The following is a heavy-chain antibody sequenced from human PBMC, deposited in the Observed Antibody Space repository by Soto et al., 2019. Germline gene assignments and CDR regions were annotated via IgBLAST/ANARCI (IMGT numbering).Heavy chain of an antibody. Sequence: GRSMRLSCAVSALTPSSYGMHWVRQAQGKGLEWVAFIWHDGGNKFYAESVKGRFTISRDNSKNTLYLQMTSLSAEDTAMYYCARDGDVNTGFGKDYWGQGTLVTVSS. J-gene: IGHJ4*02. CDR2: IWHDGGNK. V-gene: IGHV3-33*01. D-gene: IGHD3-16*01. CDR1: ALTPSSYG. CDR3: ARDGDVNTGFGKDY.